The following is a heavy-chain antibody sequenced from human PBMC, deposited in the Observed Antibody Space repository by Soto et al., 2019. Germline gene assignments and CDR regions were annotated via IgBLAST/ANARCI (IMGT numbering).Heavy chain of an antibody. J-gene: IGHJ5*02. CDR3: AKDLVRIAARPAWFDP. CDR1: GCNFRSYR. V-gene: IGHV3-23*01. Sequence: TGGSLRLSGAASGCNFRSYRVNLVRPAPGKGLEWVSAISGSGGSTYYADSVKGRFTISRDNSKNTLYLQMNSLRAEDTAVYYCAKDLVRIAARPAWFDPWGQGTLVTGSS. CDR2: ISGSGGST. D-gene: IGHD6-6*01.